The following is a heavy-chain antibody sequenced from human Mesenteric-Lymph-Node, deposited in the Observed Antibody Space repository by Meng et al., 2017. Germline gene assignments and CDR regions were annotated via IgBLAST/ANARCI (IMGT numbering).Heavy chain of an antibody. J-gene: IGHJ6*02. Sequence: ASVKVSCKASGYIFTSYDINWVRQATGQGLEWMGWMNPFSGNTGYAQKFQGRVTITADESTSTAYMELSSLRSEDTAVYYCAREEEGGYCSGGSCHLDYYYGMDVWGQGTMVTVSS. CDR1: GYIFTSYD. CDR2: MNPFSGNT. V-gene: IGHV1-8*01. D-gene: IGHD2-15*01. CDR3: AREEEGGYCSGGSCHLDYYYGMDV.